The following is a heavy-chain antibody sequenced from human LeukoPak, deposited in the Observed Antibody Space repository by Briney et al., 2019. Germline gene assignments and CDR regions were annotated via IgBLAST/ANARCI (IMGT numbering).Heavy chain of an antibody. V-gene: IGHV1-8*03. CDR3: ARAPGSVDAFDI. Sequence: ASVKVSCKASGYTFTSYDINWVRQATGQGLEWMGWMNPNSGNSGYAQKFQGRVTITRNTSISTAYMELSSLRSEDTAVYYCARAPGSVDAFDIWGQGTMVTVSS. CDR2: MNPNSGNS. D-gene: IGHD2-15*01. CDR1: GYTFTSYD. J-gene: IGHJ3*02.